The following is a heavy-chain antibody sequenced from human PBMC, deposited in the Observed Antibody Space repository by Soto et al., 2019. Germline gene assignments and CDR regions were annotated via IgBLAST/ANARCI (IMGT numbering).Heavy chain of an antibody. D-gene: IGHD5-18*01. CDR3: ARRYGSCFAY. Sequence: QVQLQESGPGLVKPSETLSLTCTVSGGSISSYYWSWIRQPPGKGLEWIGYIYYSGSTNYNPSLTVHVTISVAMSKTLLSLKLSSLTAADTAVYSCARRYGSCFAYWGQGTLVTVSS. J-gene: IGHJ4*02. CDR2: IYYSGST. CDR1: GGSISSYY. V-gene: IGHV4-59*08.